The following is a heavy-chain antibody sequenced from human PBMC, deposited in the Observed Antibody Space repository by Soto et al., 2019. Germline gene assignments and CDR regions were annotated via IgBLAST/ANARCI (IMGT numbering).Heavy chain of an antibody. CDR3: ATQRGGGGY. J-gene: IGHJ4*02. CDR1: GFTVSNNY. D-gene: IGHD6-25*01. V-gene: IGHV3-53*01. Sequence: EVQLVESGGGLIQPGGSLRLSCAVSGFTVSNNYMSWVRQAPGKGLEGVSVIYSGGYTAYGDSVKGRFTISRDNSKNTINLKMKSLSADAAGVYYWATQRGGGGYWGQGTLVTVSS. CDR2: IYSGGYT.